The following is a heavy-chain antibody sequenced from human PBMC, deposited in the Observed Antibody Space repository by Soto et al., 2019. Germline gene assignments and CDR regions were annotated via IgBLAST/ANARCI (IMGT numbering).Heavy chain of an antibody. CDR2: IIPIFGTA. CDR1: GGTFSSYA. V-gene: IGHV1-69*01. D-gene: IGHD6-13*01. Sequence: VKVSCKASGGTFSSYAISWVRQAPGQGLEWMGGIIPIFGTANYAQKFQGRVTITADESTSTAYMELSSLRSEDTAVYYCARLIAAAGSRDYWGQGTLVTVSS. CDR3: ARLIAAAGSRDY. J-gene: IGHJ4*02.